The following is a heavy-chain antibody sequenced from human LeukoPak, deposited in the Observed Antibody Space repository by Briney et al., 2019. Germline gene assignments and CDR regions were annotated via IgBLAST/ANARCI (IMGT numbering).Heavy chain of an antibody. CDR1: GFTFSSYA. CDR2: ISGSGGST. D-gene: IGHD3-3*01. Sequence: GGSLRLSCAASGFTFSSYAMSWVRQAPGKGLEWVSAISGSGGSTYCADSVKGRFTISRDNSKNTLYLQMNSLRAEDTAVYYCAKGSGNTDLYDFWSGYYMFDYWGQGTLVTDSS. J-gene: IGHJ4*02. CDR3: AKGSGNTDLYDFWSGYYMFDY. V-gene: IGHV3-23*01.